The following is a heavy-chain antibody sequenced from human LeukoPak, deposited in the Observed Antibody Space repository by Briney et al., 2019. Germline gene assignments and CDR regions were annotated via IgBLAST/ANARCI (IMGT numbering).Heavy chain of an antibody. CDR1: GFIFSSFW. Sequence: GGSLRLSCAASGFIFSSFWMGWVCQAPGKGLEWVANIKGDGSKTFYVDSVKGRFTISRDNAKNSLYLQMNSLKAEDTAVYYCVRDLPDYWGQGTLVAVSS. J-gene: IGHJ4*02. V-gene: IGHV3-7*01. CDR2: IKGDGSKT. CDR3: VRDLPDY.